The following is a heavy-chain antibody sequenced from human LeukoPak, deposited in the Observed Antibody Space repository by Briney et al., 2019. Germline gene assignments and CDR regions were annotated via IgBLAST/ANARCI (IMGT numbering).Heavy chain of an antibody. D-gene: IGHD3-10*01. CDR1: GGSISSGDYY. CDR3: ARGLSMVRGVYSMSNWFDP. Sequence: PSETLSLTCTVSGGSISSGDYYWSWIRQPPGKGLEWIGYIYYSGSTYYNPSLKSRVTISVDTSKNQFSLKLSSVTAADTAVYYCARGLSMVRGVYSMSNWFDPWGQGTLVTVSS. V-gene: IGHV4-30-4*01. CDR2: IYYSGST. J-gene: IGHJ5*02.